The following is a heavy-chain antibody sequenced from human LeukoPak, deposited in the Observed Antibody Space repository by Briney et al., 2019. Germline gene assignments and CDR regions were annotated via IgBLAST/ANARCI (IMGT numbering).Heavy chain of an antibody. CDR3: ARDPGIAAAGTVGYSDS. V-gene: IGHV3-7*01. J-gene: IGHJ4*02. D-gene: IGHD6-13*01. CDR2: IKQEGSAR. CDR1: GFSFSSYW. Sequence: GGSLRLSCVASGFSFSSYWMSWVRQTPGKGLEWVANIKQEGSARYYVDSVTGRFTISRDNAMNSLYLQMNSLRVEDTAVYYCARDPGIAAAGTVGYSDSWGQGILVTVSS.